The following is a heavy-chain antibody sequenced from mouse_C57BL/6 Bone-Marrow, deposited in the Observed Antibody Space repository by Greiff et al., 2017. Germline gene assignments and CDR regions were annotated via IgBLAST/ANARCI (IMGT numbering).Heavy chain of an antibody. D-gene: IGHD3-3*01. Sequence: QVQLQQPGAELVRPGTSVKLSCKASGYTFTSYWMHWVKQRPGQGLEWIGVIDPSDSYTNYNQKFKGKATLTVDTSSSTAYMQLSSLTSEDSAVYCCARRKGFAYWGQGTLVTVSA. CDR1: GYTFTSYW. CDR2: IDPSDSYT. J-gene: IGHJ3*01. V-gene: IGHV1-59*01. CDR3: ARRKGFAY.